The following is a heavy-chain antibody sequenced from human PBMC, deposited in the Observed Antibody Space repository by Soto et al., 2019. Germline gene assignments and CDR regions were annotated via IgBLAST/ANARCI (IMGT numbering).Heavy chain of an antibody. Sequence: QVQLQQWGAGLLKPSETLSLTCAVYGGSFSGYYWSWIRQPPGKGLEWIGEINHSGSTNYNPSLKSRVTISVDTSKNQFSLKLSSVTAADTAVYYCARPGIAAATTRNAFDIWGQGTMVTVSS. J-gene: IGHJ3*02. D-gene: IGHD6-13*01. CDR3: ARPGIAAATTRNAFDI. CDR2: INHSGST. V-gene: IGHV4-34*01. CDR1: GGSFSGYY.